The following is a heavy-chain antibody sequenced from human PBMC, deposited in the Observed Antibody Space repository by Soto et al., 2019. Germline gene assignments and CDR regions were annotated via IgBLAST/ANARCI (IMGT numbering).Heavy chain of an antibody. D-gene: IGHD3-22*01. CDR2: IYYSGST. V-gene: IGHV4-59*07. CDR1: GGVISSYY. CDR3: ARGWGYDSSGYYFNWFDP. J-gene: IGHJ5*02. Sequence: PSYCESHTCALAGGVISSYYRSWIRQPPGKGLEWIGYIYYSGSTNYNPSLKSRVTISVDTSKNQFSLKLSSVTAADTAVYYCARGWGYDSSGYYFNWFDPWGQGTLVTVSS.